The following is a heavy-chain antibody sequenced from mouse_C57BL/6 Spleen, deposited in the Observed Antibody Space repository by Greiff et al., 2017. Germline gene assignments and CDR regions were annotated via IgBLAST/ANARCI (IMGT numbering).Heavy chain of an antibody. J-gene: IGHJ2*01. CDR3: ARDYYSNLFDY. V-gene: IGHV1-66*01. Sequence: VKLQQSGPELVKPGASVKISCKASGYSFTSYYIHWVKQRPGQGLEWIGWIYPGSGNTKYNEKFKGKATLTADTSSSTAYMQLSSLTSEDSAVYYCARDYYSNLFDYWGQGTTLTVSS. CDR1: GYSFTSYY. CDR2: IYPGSGNT. D-gene: IGHD2-5*01.